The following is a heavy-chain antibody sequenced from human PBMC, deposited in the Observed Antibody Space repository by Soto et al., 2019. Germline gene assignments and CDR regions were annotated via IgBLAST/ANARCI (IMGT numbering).Heavy chain of an antibody. J-gene: IGHJ3*02. D-gene: IGHD5-12*01. Sequence: QVQLVQSGAEVKKPGSSVKVSCKASGGTFSSYTISWVRQAPGQGLEWMGRIIPILGIANYAQKFQGRVTITEDKSTSTAYMELSSLRSEDTAVYYCARPYSGYGGDAFDIWGQGTMVTVSS. CDR3: ARPYSGYGGDAFDI. CDR1: GGTFSSYT. V-gene: IGHV1-69*02. CDR2: IIPILGIA.